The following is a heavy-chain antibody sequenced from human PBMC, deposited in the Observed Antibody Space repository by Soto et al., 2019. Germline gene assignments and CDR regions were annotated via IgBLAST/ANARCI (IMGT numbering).Heavy chain of an antibody. CDR1: GFTVSSSA. Sequence: GVLRLSCTASGFTVSSSAMSWVRQAPGEGLEWVSAISGSGRSTYYADSVKGRFTIFRDNSKNTLYLEMKSLRADDKAVYYCAKGPTIFGDVITVEYYYGMDVWGQGTTVTVSS. CDR2: ISGSGRST. CDR3: AKGPTIFGDVITVEYYYGMDV. V-gene: IGHV3-23*01. J-gene: IGHJ6*02. D-gene: IGHD3-3*01.